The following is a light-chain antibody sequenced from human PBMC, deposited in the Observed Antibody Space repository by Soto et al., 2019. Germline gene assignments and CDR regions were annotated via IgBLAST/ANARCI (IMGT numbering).Light chain of an antibody. J-gene: IGKJ2*01. V-gene: IGKV3-15*01. CDR3: QQYNNWPMYT. CDR2: GAS. CDR1: QSVSSN. Sequence: EIVMTQSPATLSVSPGERVTLSCRAGQSVSSNLAWYQQKPGQAPRLLIYGASTRATGIPARFSGSGSGTEFTLTISSLQSEDFAVYYCQQYNNWPMYTFGQGTKLEIK.